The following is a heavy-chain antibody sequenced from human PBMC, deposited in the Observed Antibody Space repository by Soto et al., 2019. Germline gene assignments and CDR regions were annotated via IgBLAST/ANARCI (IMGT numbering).Heavy chain of an antibody. V-gene: IGHV4-39*01. CDR1: GGSISSSSYY. D-gene: IGHD4-4*01. CDR2: IYYSGST. Sequence: QSPTLSLTCTVSGGSISSSSYYWGWIRQPPGKGLEWIGSIYYSGSTYYNPSLKSRVTISVDTSKNQFSLKLSSVTAADTAVYYCARFVKPETPDYTYYFDYWGQGTLVTVSS. J-gene: IGHJ4*02. CDR3: ARFVKPETPDYTYYFDY.